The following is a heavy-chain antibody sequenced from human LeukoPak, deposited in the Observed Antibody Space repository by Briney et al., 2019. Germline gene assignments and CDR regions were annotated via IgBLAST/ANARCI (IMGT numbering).Heavy chain of an antibody. CDR1: GYTFTSYG. V-gene: IGHV1-18*01. CDR2: ISACNGNT. D-gene: IGHD3-10*01. CDR3: ARVYPDYYGSGSYSVLDP. Sequence: GASVKVSCKASGYTFTSYGISWVRQAPGQGLEWMGWISACNGNTNYAQKLQGRVTMTTDTSTSTAYMELRSLRSDDTAVYYCARVYPDYYGSGSYSVLDPWGQGTLVTVSS. J-gene: IGHJ5*02.